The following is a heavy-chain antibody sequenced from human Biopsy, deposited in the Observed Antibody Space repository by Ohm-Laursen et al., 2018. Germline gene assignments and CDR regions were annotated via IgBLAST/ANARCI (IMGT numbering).Heavy chain of an antibody. V-gene: IGHV3-23*01. Sequence: LSLTCAASGFTLSDGMTWVRQAPGKGLEWVSSITTDSGRIFYADSVRGRFTISRDNSKNTLYLQMNSLRAEDTAEYYCARHLRYNDYWGQGTLATVSS. D-gene: IGHD3-9*01. CDR3: ARHLRYNDY. CDR2: ITTDSGRI. CDR1: GFTLSDG. J-gene: IGHJ4*02.